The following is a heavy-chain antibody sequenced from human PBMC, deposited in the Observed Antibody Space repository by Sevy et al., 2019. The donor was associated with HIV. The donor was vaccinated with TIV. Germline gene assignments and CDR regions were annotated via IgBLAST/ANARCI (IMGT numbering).Heavy chain of an antibody. CDR1: GFTFSTYG. V-gene: IGHV3-33*01. J-gene: IGHJ4*01. CDR3: ARDRTRPYYFDY. Sequence: GGSLRLSCAASGFTFSTYGFHWVRQAPGKGLEWVAVIWLDGSNKYYADSVKGRFTISRDKSKNTMYLQMNSLRAEDTAVYYCARDRTRPYYFDYWGQGTLVTVSS. D-gene: IGHD6-6*01. CDR2: IWLDGSNK.